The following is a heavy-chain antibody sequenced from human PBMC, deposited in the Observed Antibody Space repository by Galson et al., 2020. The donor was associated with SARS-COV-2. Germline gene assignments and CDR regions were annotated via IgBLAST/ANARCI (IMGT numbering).Heavy chain of an antibody. CDR3: TTDRPRMVRGVTPFDY. D-gene: IGHD3-10*01. Sequence: GDSLKISCAASGFTFSNAWMSWVRQAPGKGLEWVGRIKSKTDGGTTDYAAPVKGRFTISRDDSKNTLYLQMNSLKTEDTAVYYCTTDRPRMVRGVTPFDYWGQGTLVTVSS. CDR2: IKSKTDGGTT. V-gene: IGHV3-15*01. J-gene: IGHJ4*02. CDR1: GFTFSNAW.